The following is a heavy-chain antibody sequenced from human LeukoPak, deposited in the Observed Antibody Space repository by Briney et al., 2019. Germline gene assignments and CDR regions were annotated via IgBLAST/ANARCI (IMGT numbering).Heavy chain of an antibody. Sequence: SETLSLTCTVSGYSITSAYYWGWIRQPPGKGLEWIGSFFLKGSTNYNPSLKSRVTISLDTSKSQFSLKVRYVTAADTAVYYCARGLNDSWTGENYWGQGTLVTVSS. CDR1: GYSITSAYY. CDR3: ARGLNDSWTGENY. D-gene: IGHD3-3*01. CDR2: FFLKGST. J-gene: IGHJ4*02. V-gene: IGHV4-38-2*02.